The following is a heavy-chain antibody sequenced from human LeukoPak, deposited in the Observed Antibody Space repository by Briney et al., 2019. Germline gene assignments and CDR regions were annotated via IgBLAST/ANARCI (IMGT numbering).Heavy chain of an antibody. V-gene: IGHV4-59*01. CDR1: GGSISSYY. CDR2: IHYTGST. J-gene: IGHJ4*02. Sequence: PSETLSLTRSVSGGSISSYYWTWIRHPPGKGLEWIGYIHYTGSTNYNPSLQSRLTISLDTSKNQFSLKLSSVTAADTAVYYCARGDTGSDFDYWGQGTLVTVSS. D-gene: IGHD5-18*01. CDR3: ARGDTGSDFDY.